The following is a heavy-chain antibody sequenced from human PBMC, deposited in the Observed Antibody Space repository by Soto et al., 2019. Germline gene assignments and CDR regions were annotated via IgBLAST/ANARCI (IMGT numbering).Heavy chain of an antibody. Sequence: QVQLVESGGGVVQPGESLRLACEASGFVFSRFGMHWVRQAPGKGLEWVAVIWYDGNNKYYGDSVKGRFTISRDNSKNMVDLQMSRLGVDDTAVYYCVGDDGTAAAAPYYHYALDVWGQGTTVTVSS. D-gene: IGHD6-13*01. CDR2: IWYDGNNK. CDR3: VGDDGTAAAAPYYHYALDV. V-gene: IGHV3-33*08. CDR1: GFVFSRFG. J-gene: IGHJ6*02.